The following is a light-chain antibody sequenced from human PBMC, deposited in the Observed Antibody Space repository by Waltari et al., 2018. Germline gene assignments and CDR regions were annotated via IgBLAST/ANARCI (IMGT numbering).Light chain of an antibody. V-gene: IGLV1-47*02. CDR1: SSDDGSRH. J-gene: IGLJ3*02. CDR3: AACDDSLSCWV. CDR2: SND. Sequence: QSVLPQPPSAPGTPGPGVTISCSCSSSDDGSRHVYWYQHLPGAAPTVPMFRDDYQHPPGVPPKVLFFSNDGRSAGLPHRFAGSKSGTSAALAISGLRSEDEADYYCAACDDSLSCWVFGGGTKLTVL.